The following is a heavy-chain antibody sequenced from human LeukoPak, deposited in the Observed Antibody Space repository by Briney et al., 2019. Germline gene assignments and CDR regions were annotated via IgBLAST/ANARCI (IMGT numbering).Heavy chain of an antibody. J-gene: IGHJ6*02. CDR1: RFTFSAYS. CDR2: ISGSGGNT. D-gene: IGHD6-13*01. CDR3: ARGGILYGMDV. V-gene: IGHV3-23*01. Sequence: GGSLRLSCAASRFTFSAYSMSWVRQAPGKGLEWVSAISGSGGNTYYADSVKGRFTISRDNSKNTLYLQMNSLRAEDTAAYYCARGGILYGMDVWGQGATVTVSS.